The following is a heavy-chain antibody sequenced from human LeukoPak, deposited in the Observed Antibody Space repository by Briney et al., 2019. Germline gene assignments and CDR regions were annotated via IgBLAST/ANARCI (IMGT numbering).Heavy chain of an antibody. V-gene: IGHV3-20*04. D-gene: IGHD1-26*01. J-gene: IGHJ4*02. CDR2: INWNGDST. CDR3: AKVSYSGSYGDFDY. Sequence: SGGSLRLSCAASGFTFSSYSMNWVRQAPGKGLEWVSGINWNGDSTDYADSVKGRFTMSRDSAKSSLFLQMNSLRAEDTAFYYCAKVSYSGSYGDFDYWGQGTLVTVSS. CDR1: GFTFSSYS.